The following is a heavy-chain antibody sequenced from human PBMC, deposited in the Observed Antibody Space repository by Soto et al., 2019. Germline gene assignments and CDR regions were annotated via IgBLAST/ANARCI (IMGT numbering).Heavy chain of an antibody. Sequence: SETWTVAGGSSSRYCWRWIRQKTGKGLEWIGYIYYSGSTNYNPPLKSRVTISVDTSKNQCSLKLSSVTAADTAVYYCARDNYQRSRDGYNNDVWDIWGQGTMVTVSS. D-gene: IGHD5-12*01. CDR3: ARDNYQRSRDGYNNDVWDI. J-gene: IGHJ3*02. CDR2: IYYSGST. V-gene: IGHV4-59*01. CDR1: GGSSSRYC.